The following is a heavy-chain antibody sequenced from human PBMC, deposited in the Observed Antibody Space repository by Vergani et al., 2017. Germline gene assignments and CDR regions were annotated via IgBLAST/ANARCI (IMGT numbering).Heavy chain of an antibody. CDR3: ARESGEYSGYVTTYYYYYYMDV. D-gene: IGHD5-12*01. V-gene: IGHV4-34*01. J-gene: IGHJ6*03. CDR1: GGSFSGYY. Sequence: QVQLQQWGAGLLKPSETLSLTCAVYGGSFSGYYWSWIRQPPGKGLEWIGEINHSGSTNYNPSLKSRVTISVDTSKNQFSLKLSSVTAADTAVYYCARESGEYSGYVTTYYYYYYMDVWGKGP. CDR2: INHSGST.